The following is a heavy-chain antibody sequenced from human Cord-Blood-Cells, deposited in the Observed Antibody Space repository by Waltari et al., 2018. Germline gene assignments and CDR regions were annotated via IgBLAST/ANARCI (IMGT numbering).Heavy chain of an antibody. Sequence: STNYNPSLKSRVTISVDTSKNQFSLKLSSLTAADTAVYYCARAPSGPDYDFWSGYYRYFDLWGRGTLVTVSS. CDR3: ARAPSGPDYDFWSGYYRYFDL. J-gene: IGHJ2*01. CDR2: ST. V-gene: IGHV4-59*01. D-gene: IGHD3-3*01.